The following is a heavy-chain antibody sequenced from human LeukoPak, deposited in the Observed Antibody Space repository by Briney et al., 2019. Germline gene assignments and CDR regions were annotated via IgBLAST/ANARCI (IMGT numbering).Heavy chain of an antibody. CDR3: ARGRGVTTVTSRFDY. CDR2: IYTSGST. Sequence: PSQTLSLACTVFGGSISSGSYYWSWIRQPAGKGLEWIGRIYTSGSTNYNPSLKSRVTISVDTSKNQFSLKLSSVTAADTAVYYCARGRGVTTVTSRFDYWGQGTLVTVSS. J-gene: IGHJ4*02. V-gene: IGHV4-61*02. D-gene: IGHD4-17*01. CDR1: GGSISSGSYY.